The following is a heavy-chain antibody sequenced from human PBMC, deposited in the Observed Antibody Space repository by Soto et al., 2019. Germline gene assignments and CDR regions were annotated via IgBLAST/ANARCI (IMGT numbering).Heavy chain of an antibody. J-gene: IGHJ5*02. Sequence: QVQLQESGPGLVKPSGTLSLTCAVSGGSISSGWWTWVRQPPGKGLEWIEEILYSGTTNYNSSLNSRVTISIDNSKKQFSLILSSVTAADTAVYYCSSRITDAPTWGQGTLVTVSS. D-gene: IGHD2-2*01. CDR1: GGSISSGW. V-gene: IGHV4-4*02. CDR3: SSRITDAPT. CDR2: ILYSGTT.